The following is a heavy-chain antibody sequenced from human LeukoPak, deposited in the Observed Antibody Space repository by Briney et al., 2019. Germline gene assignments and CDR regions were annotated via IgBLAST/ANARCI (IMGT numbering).Heavy chain of an antibody. Sequence: GGSLRLSCAASGFTFSSYWMHWVRQAPGKGLVWVSRINSDGSSTSYADPVKGRFTISRDNAKNTLYLQMNSLRAEDTAVYYCARDSKIQLWLRIVDYYGMDVWGQGTTVTVSS. CDR2: INSDGSST. D-gene: IGHD5-18*01. V-gene: IGHV3-74*01. J-gene: IGHJ6*02. CDR1: GFTFSSYW. CDR3: ARDSKIQLWLRIVDYYGMDV.